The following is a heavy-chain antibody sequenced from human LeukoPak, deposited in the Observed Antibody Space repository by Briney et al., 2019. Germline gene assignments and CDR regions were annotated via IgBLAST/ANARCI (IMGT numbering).Heavy chain of an antibody. J-gene: IGHJ4*02. CDR2: LSYDGSNK. V-gene: IGHV3-30*18. CDR3: VKDRGDGYKWQNSSGFDS. CDR1: GFTFYFYG. Sequence: GGSLRPSCAASGFTFYFYGMHWVRQAPGKGLEWLAVLSYDGSNKYSADSVKGRFTISRDNSENTLYLQMNSLRVGDTGLYYCVKDRGDGYKWQNSSGFDSWGQGTLVTVSS. D-gene: IGHD5-24*01.